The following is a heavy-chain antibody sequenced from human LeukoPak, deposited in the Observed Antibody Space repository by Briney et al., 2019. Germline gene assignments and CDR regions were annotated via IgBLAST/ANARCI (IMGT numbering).Heavy chain of an antibody. CDR3: AKAMWYSSGWWGFDY. V-gene: IGHV3-23*01. CDR2: ISGSGGST. CDR1: GFTFSSYA. J-gene: IGHJ4*02. Sequence: GGSLRLSCAASGFTFSSYAMSWVRQAPGRGLEWVSAISGSGGSTYYADSVKGRFTISRDNSKNTLYLQMNSLRAEDTAVYYCAKAMWYSSGWWGFDYWGQGTLVTVSS. D-gene: IGHD6-19*01.